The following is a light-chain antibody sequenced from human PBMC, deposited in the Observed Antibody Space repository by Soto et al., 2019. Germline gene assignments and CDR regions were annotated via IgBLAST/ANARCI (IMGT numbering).Light chain of an antibody. CDR3: ASWDDRLGAVI. Sequence: QSVLTQPPSASGTPAQRVFISCSGSSSNIGGTNYAYWYQQLPGAAPKLLMHSNNLRPSGVPERISGSKSGTSASLAISGLRSEDEAVYYCASWDDRLGAVIFGGGTKLTVL. J-gene: IGLJ2*01. CDR2: SNN. V-gene: IGLV1-47*02. CDR1: SSNIGGTNY.